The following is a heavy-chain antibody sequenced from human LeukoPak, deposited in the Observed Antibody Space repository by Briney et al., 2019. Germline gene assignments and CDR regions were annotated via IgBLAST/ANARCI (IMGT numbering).Heavy chain of an antibody. CDR3: AKDWHIVVVIALDY. D-gene: IGHD2-21*01. CDR1: GFTFSSYA. CDR2: ISGSGGST. J-gene: IGHJ4*02. V-gene: IGHV3-23*01. Sequence: GGSLRLSCAASGFTFSSYAMSWVRQAPGKGLEWVSAISGSGGSTYYADSVKGRFTISRDNSKNTLYLQMNSLRAEDTAVYYCAKDWHIVVVIALDYWGQGTLVTVSS.